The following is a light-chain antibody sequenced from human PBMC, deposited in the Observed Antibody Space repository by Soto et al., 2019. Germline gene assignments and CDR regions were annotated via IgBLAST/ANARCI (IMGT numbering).Light chain of an antibody. CDR2: GAS. CDR3: QQRSNWPT. J-gene: IGKJ4*01. V-gene: IGKV3D-20*02. CDR1: QSVSSNF. Sequence: EIVLTQSPGTLSLSPGERTTLSCRASQSVSSNFLDWYQQKPGQAPRLLIYGASSRATGIPDRFSGSGSGTDFTLTISRLEPEDFAVYYCQQRSNWPTFGGGTKVEIK.